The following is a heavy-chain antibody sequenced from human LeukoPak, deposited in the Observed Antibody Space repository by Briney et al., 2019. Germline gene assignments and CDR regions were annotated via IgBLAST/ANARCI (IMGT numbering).Heavy chain of an antibody. Sequence: GGSLRLSCAASGFTFSSYSMNWVRQAPGKGLEWVSFISNGFSPIYYADSVKGRFTISRDNAENSLYLQMNDLRAEDTAVYYCARTLRYFDWLFIFDYWGQGSLVTVSS. D-gene: IGHD3-9*01. CDR1: GFTFSSYS. CDR3: ARTLRYFDWLFIFDY. J-gene: IGHJ4*02. V-gene: IGHV3-48*04. CDR2: ISNGFSPI.